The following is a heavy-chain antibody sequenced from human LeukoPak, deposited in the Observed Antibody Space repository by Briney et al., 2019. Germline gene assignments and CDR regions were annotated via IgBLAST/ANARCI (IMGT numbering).Heavy chain of an antibody. CDR2: INHSGST. D-gene: IGHD6-19*01. Sequence: SETLSLTCVVYGGSFSGYYWSWIRQPPGRGLEWIGEINHSGSTNYNPSLKSRVTISVDTSKNQFSLEVSSVTAADTAVYYCASGYSSGWTNNWGQGTLVTVSS. CDR1: GGSFSGYY. J-gene: IGHJ4*02. CDR3: ASGYSSGWTNN. V-gene: IGHV4-34*01.